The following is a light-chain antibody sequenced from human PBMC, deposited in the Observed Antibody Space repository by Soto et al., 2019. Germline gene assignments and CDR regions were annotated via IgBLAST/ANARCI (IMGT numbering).Light chain of an antibody. J-gene: IGKJ2*01. CDR2: AAS. V-gene: IGKV1-39*01. Sequence: DLQMTQSPSSLPASVGDRVTLTYRASRSISTYLNWYQQKPGKAPKLLIYAASSLQSGVPSRLSGSGSGTDFTLTISSLQPEDFSTYYCQQSYTIPYTFGQGTKLEIK. CDR1: RSISTY. CDR3: QQSYTIPYT.